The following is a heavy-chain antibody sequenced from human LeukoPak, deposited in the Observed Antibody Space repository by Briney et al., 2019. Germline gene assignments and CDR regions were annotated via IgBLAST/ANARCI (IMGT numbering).Heavy chain of an antibody. V-gene: IGHV3-23*01. CDR1: GFSFSSYA. CDR2: ISGSGYT. D-gene: IGHD2-15*01. Sequence: SGGSLRLSCVASGFSFSSYAMSWVCQAPGKGLDWVSHISGSGYTYYADSVKGRFTISRDNSKNTLYLQMNSLRAEDTAVYYCAKEDRRDIVVVVPEYEGYYYYGMDVWGQGTTVTVSS. J-gene: IGHJ6*02. CDR3: AKEDRRDIVVVVPEYEGYYYYGMDV.